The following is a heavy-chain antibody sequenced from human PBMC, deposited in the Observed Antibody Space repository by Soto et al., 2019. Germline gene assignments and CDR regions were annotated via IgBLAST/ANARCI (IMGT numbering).Heavy chain of an antibody. Sequence: GGSLRLSCAASGFTFSTYALSWVRQAPGTGLEWVSGISGSGGSTYYADSVKGRFTISRDNSKNTLSLQMNSLRAEETAVYYCAKGGEWNYGDCYADAFDFWGQGTLVTVSS. D-gene: IGHD2-21*01. CDR1: GFTFSTYA. CDR2: ISGSGGST. J-gene: IGHJ3*01. V-gene: IGHV3-23*01. CDR3: AKGGEWNYGDCYADAFDF.